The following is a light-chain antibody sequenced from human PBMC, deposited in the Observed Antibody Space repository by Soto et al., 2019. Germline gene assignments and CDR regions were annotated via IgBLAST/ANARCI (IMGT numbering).Light chain of an antibody. V-gene: IGKV3-20*01. J-gene: IGKJ3*01. CDR2: GAS. CDR1: QSVGNK. CDR3: QQDDNSRFT. Sequence: EIVLTQSPGTLSLSQGERATLSCRASQSVGNKLAWYQQRPGQAPRLLIYGASNRSTGIPDRFSGSGSGTGSTLTISRLEPEAFALYDCQQDDNSRFTVGPGTNVDSK.